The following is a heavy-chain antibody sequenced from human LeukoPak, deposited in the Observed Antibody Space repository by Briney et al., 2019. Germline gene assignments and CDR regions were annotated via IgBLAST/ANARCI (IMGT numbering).Heavy chain of an antibody. V-gene: IGHV3-21*01. J-gene: IGHJ6*02. CDR3: ARDSDSSSWYSYYYYYGMDV. CDR2: ISSSSSYI. Sequence: GGSLRLSCAASGFTFSSYSMNWVRQAPGKGLEWVSSISSSSSYIYYADSVKGRFTISRDNAKNSLYLQMNNLRAEDTAVYYCARDSDSSSWYSYYYYYGMDVWGQGTTVTVSS. D-gene: IGHD6-13*01. CDR1: GFTFSSYS.